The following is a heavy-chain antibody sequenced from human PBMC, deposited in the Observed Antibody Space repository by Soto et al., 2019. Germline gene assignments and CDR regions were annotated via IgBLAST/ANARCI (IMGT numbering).Heavy chain of an antibody. CDR3: AKCESVWTVGVFDS. D-gene: IGHD1-26*01. V-gene: IGHV3-30*18. CDR1: GFTFNTYG. CDR2: ISYDGTIK. J-gene: IGHJ4*02. Sequence: QVQLVESGGGVVQPGRSLRLSCAASGFTFNTYGMHWVRQAPGKGLEWVAVISYDGTIKSFADSVRGRFTISRDNSKDALYLQMNSLRAEDTAVYYCAKCESVWTVGVFDSWGQGTLVTVSS.